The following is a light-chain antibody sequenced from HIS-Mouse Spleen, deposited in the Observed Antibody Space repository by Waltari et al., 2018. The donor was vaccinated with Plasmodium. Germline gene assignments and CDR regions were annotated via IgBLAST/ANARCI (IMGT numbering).Light chain of an antibody. CDR1: SGHSRYA. CDR2: LNSDGSH. CDR3: QTWGTGMGV. J-gene: IGLJ2*01. Sequence: QLVLTQSPSASASLGASVKLTCPLSSGHSRYAIQWHQQQPEKGPRYLMKLNSDGSHSKGDGIPDRFSGSSSGAERYLTISSLQSEDEADYYCQTWGTGMGVFGGGTKLTVL. V-gene: IGLV4-69*01.